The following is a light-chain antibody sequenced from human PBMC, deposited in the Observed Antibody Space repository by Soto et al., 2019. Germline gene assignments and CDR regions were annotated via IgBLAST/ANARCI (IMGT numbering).Light chain of an antibody. CDR3: QQYGSSSPWT. CDR1: QSIRSW. CDR2: KAS. J-gene: IGKJ1*01. Sequence: DLQMTQSPSTLSASVGDRVTITCRASQSIRSWLAWYQQKPGRAPKLLIYKASSLETGVPSRFSGSGSGTEFTLIISSLQPDDFASYYCQQYGSSSPWTFGQGTKVEIK. V-gene: IGKV1-5*03.